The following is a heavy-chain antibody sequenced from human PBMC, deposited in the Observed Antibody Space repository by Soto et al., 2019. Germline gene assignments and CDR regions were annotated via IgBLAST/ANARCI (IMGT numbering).Heavy chain of an antibody. CDR1: EFIFSSFA. D-gene: IGHD6-13*01. CDR3: AKAPGYSSSWYYFDY. Sequence: GGSLRLSCVVSEFIFSSFALSWVRLAPGKGLEWVAAVSRRGVNTYYADSVKGRFTISRENAKNTLYLQMNSLRAEGTAVYYCAKAPGYSSSWYYFDYWGQGNLVTVSS. J-gene: IGHJ4*02. CDR2: VSRRGVNT. V-gene: IGHV3-23*01.